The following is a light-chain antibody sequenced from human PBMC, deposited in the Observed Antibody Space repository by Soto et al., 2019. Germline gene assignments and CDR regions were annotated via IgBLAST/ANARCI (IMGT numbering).Light chain of an antibody. J-gene: IGKJ1*01. V-gene: IGKV3-11*01. CDR1: QSISRN. CDR2: DAS. Sequence: EIVLTQSPATLSLSPGERATLSCRASQSISRNLAWYQQKPGQAPRLLIYDASKRVTGIPARFSGSGSGTDFTLTISRLEPEDLAVYYCQQYDNSVWTFGQGTKVDIK. CDR3: QQYDNSVWT.